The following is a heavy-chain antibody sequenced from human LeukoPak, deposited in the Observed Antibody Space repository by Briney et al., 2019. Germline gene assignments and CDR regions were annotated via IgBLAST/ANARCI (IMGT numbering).Heavy chain of an antibody. CDR3: PRGADSGYSSDN. Sequence: GGSLRLSCAASGFTFSNYWMHWVRQAPGKGVVWVSRINSDGRSTNYADSVKGRFTISRDNAKNTLYLQMNSLRAEDTAVYYCPRGADSGYSSDNWGQGTLVSVSS. CDR1: GFTFSNYW. CDR2: INSDGRST. V-gene: IGHV3-74*01. D-gene: IGHD3-9*01. J-gene: IGHJ4*02.